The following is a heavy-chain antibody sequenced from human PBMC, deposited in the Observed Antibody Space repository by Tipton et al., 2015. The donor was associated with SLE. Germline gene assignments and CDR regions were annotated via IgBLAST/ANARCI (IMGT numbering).Heavy chain of an antibody. CDR1: GDSVSANSAA. J-gene: IGHJ4*02. CDR2: TYYRSKWYS. Sequence: PGLVKPSQTLSLTCAISGDSVSANSAAWNWIRQSPSRGLEWLGRTYYRSKWYSDYAVSVKSRMTINPDTSKNQFSLHLSSVTPEDTAVYYCARGAHGNIVSLFQYWGQGTLVTVSS. V-gene: IGHV6-1*01. CDR3: ARGAHGNIVSLFQY. D-gene: IGHD3-16*02.